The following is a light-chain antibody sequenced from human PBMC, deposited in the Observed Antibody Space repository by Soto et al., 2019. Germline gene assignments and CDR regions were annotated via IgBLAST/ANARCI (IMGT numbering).Light chain of an antibody. CDR1: SSNIGNNY. J-gene: IGLJ2*01. CDR3: ATWDSSLSAVV. V-gene: IGLV1-51*01. CDR2: DNY. Sequence: QSVLTQPPSVSATPGQKVTISCSGSSSNIGNNYVSWYQQFPGAAPKLLIYDNYWRPSGIPYRFSASKSGTSATLGITGLQTGDEADYYCATWDSSLSAVVVGGGTKLTVL.